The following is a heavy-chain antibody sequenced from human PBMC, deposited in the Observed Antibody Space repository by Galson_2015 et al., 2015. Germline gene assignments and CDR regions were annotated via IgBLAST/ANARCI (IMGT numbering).Heavy chain of an antibody. V-gene: IGHV1-18*04. J-gene: IGHJ4*02. CDR3: ARVGPAAMLWSVAFYFDY. CDR2: VSAYNGNT. D-gene: IGHD2-2*01. Sequence: QSGAEVKKPGASVKVSCKASGYTFTSYGISWVRQAPGQGLEWMGWVSAYNGNTNYAQKLQGRVTMTTGTSTSTAYMELRSLRSDDTAVYYCARVGPAAMLWSVAFYFDYWGQGTLVTVSS. CDR1: GYTFTSYG.